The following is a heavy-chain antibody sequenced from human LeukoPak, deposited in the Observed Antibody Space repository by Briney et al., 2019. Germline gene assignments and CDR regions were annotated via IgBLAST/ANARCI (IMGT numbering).Heavy chain of an antibody. CDR2: INHSGST. V-gene: IGHV4-34*01. J-gene: IGHJ4*02. Sequence: SETLSLTCAVYGGSFSGYYWSWIRQPPGKGLEWIGEINHSGSTNYNPSLKSRVTISVDTSKNQFSLKLGSVTAADTAVYYCARLSRRGYSYGYGRWGQGTLVTVSS. CDR3: ARLSRRGYSYGYGR. D-gene: IGHD5-18*01. CDR1: GGSFSGYY.